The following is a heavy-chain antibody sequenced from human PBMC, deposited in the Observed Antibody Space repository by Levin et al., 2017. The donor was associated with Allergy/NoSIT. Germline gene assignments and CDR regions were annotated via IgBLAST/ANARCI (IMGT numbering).Heavy chain of an antibody. CDR3: AKVYDYYGSGSYNYFDY. Sequence: GGSLRLSCAASGFTFSSYGMHWVRQAPGKGLEWVAFISYDGSNKYYADSVKGRFTISRDNSKNTLYLQMNSLRAEDTAVYYCAKVYDYYGSGSYNYFDYWGQGTLVTVSS. J-gene: IGHJ4*02. D-gene: IGHD3-10*01. CDR1: GFTFSSYG. V-gene: IGHV3-30*18. CDR2: ISYDGSNK.